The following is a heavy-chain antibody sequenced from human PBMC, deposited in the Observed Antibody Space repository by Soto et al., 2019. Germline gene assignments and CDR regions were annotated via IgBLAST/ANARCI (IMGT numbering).Heavy chain of an antibody. Sequence: PGGSLRLSCAASGFTFSSYAMSWVRQAPGKGLEWVSAISGSGGSTYYADSVKGRFTISRDNSKNTLYLRMNSLRAEDTAVYYCAKKGQWLVRVYYYYYGMDVWGQGTTVTVSS. CDR1: GFTFSSYA. CDR3: AKKGQWLVRVYYYYYGMDV. J-gene: IGHJ6*02. CDR2: ISGSGGST. D-gene: IGHD6-19*01. V-gene: IGHV3-23*01.